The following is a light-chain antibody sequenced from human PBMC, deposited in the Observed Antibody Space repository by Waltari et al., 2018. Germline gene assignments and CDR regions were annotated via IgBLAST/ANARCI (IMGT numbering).Light chain of an antibody. Sequence: DIVMTQSQDSLAVSLGERATINCRSSQSVFSTSNSKNYLAWYQQRPGQPPKVLFYWASTREAGVPARFSGSGSGTDFTLTISSLQAEDVAIYHCQQYFSSPLTFGGGTKVEIK. CDR1: QSVFSTSNSKNY. CDR3: QQYFSSPLT. J-gene: IGKJ4*01. CDR2: WAS. V-gene: IGKV4-1*01.